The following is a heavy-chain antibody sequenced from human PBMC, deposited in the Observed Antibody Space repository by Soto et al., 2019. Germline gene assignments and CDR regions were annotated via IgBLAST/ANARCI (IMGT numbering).Heavy chain of an antibody. J-gene: IGHJ4*02. CDR1: GFPFSIYA. V-gene: IGHV3-23*01. D-gene: IGHD2-2*03. CDR3: AQLVSSPGWIYS. Sequence: PGGSLRLSCAASGFPFSIYAMSWVRQAPGKGLEWVSGISGSGGSTYYADSVKGRFTISRDNSKNTLYLQMNSLRAEDTAVYYCAQLVSSPGWIYSWGQGTLVTVSS. CDR2: ISGSGGST.